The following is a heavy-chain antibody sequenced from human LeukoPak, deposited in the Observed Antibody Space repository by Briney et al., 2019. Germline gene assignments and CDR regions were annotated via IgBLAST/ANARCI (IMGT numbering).Heavy chain of an antibody. CDR2: INPNSGGT. J-gene: IGHJ4*02. CDR3: ARAPAGGKLRFFDY. V-gene: IGHV1-2*02. CDR1: GYTFTDYY. Sequence: GASVKVSCKASGYTFTDYYMHWVRQAPGQGLEWMGWINPNSGGTNYAQKFQGRVAMTRDTSITTAYVELSRLRFDDTAVYYCARAPAGGKLRFFDYWGQGTLVTVPS. D-gene: IGHD3-3*01.